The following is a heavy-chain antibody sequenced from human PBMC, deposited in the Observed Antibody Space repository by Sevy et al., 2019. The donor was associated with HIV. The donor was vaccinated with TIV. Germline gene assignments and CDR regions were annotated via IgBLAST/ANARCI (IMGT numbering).Heavy chain of an antibody. D-gene: IGHD3-22*01. CDR1: GFTFSSYW. CDR2: VNQDGSEK. CDR3: ARRDGIGSYYDSSGYYYFDY. V-gene: IGHV3-7*01. J-gene: IGHJ4*02. Sequence: GGSLRLSCAASGFTFSSYWMSWVRQAPEKGLEWVANVNQDGSEKDYVDSVKGRFTISRDNAKNSLYLQMNSLRAEDTAVYYCARRDGIGSYYDSSGYYYFDYWGQGTLVTVSS.